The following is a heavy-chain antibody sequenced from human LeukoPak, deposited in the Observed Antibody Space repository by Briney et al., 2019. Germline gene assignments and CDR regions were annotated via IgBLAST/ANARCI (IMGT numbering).Heavy chain of an antibody. J-gene: IGHJ4*02. V-gene: IGHV3-13*04. CDR3: ARVSGEEGGGLYFDY. D-gene: IGHD3-16*01. CDR1: GFTFSSYD. Sequence: PGGSLRLSCAASGFTFSSYDMHWVRQATGKGLEWVSAIGTAGDTYYPGSVKGRFTISRENAKNSLYLQMNSLRAGDTAVYYCARVSGEEGGGLYFDYWGQGTLVTVSS. CDR2: IGTAGDT.